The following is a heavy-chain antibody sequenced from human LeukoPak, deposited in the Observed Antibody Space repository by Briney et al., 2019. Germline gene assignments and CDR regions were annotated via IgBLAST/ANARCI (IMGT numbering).Heavy chain of an antibody. CDR1: GGSISSGSYY. Sequence: SETLSLTCTVSGGSISSGSYYWSWIRQPAGKGLEWIGRIYTSGSTNYNPSLKSRVTISVDTPKNQFSLKLSSVTAADTAVYYCARSSGDSSGYYHFQHWGQGTLVTVSS. CDR2: IYTSGST. V-gene: IGHV4-61*02. D-gene: IGHD3-22*01. CDR3: ARSSGDSSGYYHFQH. J-gene: IGHJ1*01.